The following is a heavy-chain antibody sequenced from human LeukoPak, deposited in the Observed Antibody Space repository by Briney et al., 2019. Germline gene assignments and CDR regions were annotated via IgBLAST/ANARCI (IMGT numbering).Heavy chain of an antibody. V-gene: IGHV3-7*01. CDR2: IKHDGSEQ. CDR1: GFTFNSYW. D-gene: IGHD3-10*01. J-gene: IGHJ4*02. Sequence: GGSLRLSCVASGFTFNSYWMSWVRQAPGKGLEWVANIKHDGSEQQYVDSVKGRFTISRDNARNSLYLQMNSLRAEDTAVYFCARDSLMESGRQLEDGFDYWGQGTLVTVSS. CDR3: ARDSLMESGRQLEDGFDY.